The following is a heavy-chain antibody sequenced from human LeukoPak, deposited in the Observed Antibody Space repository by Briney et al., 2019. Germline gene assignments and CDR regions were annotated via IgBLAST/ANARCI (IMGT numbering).Heavy chain of an antibody. CDR1: GGSISSSNW. D-gene: IGHD4-17*01. CDR2: IYHSGST. CDR3: AREPYGDYSPFDY. Sequence: SGTLSLTCAVSGGSISSSNWWSWVRQPPGKGLEWIGQIYHSGSTNYNPSLKSRVTISVDKSNNHFSLKLSSVTAADTAVYYCAREPYGDYSPFDYWGQGTLVTVSS. J-gene: IGHJ4*02. V-gene: IGHV4-4*02.